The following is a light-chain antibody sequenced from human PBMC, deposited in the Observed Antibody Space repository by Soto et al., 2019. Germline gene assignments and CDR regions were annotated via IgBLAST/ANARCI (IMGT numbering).Light chain of an antibody. CDR1: SSDVGGYNY. J-gene: IGLJ1*01. CDR2: EVS. Sequence: QSVLTQPASVSGSPGQSITISCTGNSSDVGGYNYVSWYQQHPGKAPKLLIYEVSHRPSGVSNRFSGSKSGNTASLTISGLQAEDEADYYCSSYTSSNTLLYVFGTGTKVTIL. CDR3: SSYTSSNTLLYV. V-gene: IGLV2-14*01.